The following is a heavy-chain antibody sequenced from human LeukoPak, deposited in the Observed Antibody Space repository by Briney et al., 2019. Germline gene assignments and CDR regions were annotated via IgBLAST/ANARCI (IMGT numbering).Heavy chain of an antibody. V-gene: IGHV3-23*01. Sequence: HPGGSLRLSCAASGFMFGSYAMNWVRQAPGKGLEWVSGMTGNGGSTYHADSVKGRFTISRDNSKNTLYLQMNSLRAEDTAVYYCAKEGGYDHLYYMDVWGKGTTVTVSS. CDR3: AKEGGYDHLYYMDV. CDR1: GFMFGSYA. J-gene: IGHJ6*03. D-gene: IGHD5-12*01. CDR2: MTGNGGST.